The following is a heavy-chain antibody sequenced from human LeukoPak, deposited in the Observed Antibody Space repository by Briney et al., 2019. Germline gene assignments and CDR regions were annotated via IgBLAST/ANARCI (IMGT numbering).Heavy chain of an antibody. CDR1: GFTFSSYE. CDR2: ISSGGTNK. Sequence: GGALRLSCAASGFTFSSYEMTWVRQAPGKGLEWVSDISSGGTNKYYADSVKGRFTISRDNAKNSLYLQMNSLRAEDTAIYYCARGEYCIGGSCYFDYWGQGTLVTVSS. D-gene: IGHD2-15*01. V-gene: IGHV3-48*03. CDR3: ARGEYCIGGSCYFDY. J-gene: IGHJ4*02.